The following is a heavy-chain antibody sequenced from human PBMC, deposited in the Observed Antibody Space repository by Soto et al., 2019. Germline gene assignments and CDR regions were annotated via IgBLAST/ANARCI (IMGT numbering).Heavy chain of an antibody. D-gene: IGHD4-17*01. CDR3: ARSGFATVVTPYGYFDL. Sequence: QVQLVQSGAEVKKPGASVKVSCKASGYTFTSYGISWVRQAPGQGLEWMGWISAYNGNTNYAQKLQGRVTMTTDTSTRTAYMELRSLRSDDTAVYYCARSGFATVVTPYGYFDLWGRGTLVTVSS. J-gene: IGHJ2*01. CDR2: ISAYNGNT. CDR1: GYTFTSYG. V-gene: IGHV1-18*01.